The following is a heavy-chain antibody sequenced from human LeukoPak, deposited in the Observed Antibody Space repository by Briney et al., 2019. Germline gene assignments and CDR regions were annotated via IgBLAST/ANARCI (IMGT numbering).Heavy chain of an antibody. CDR2: ISTSSSYI. J-gene: IGHJ6*02. Sequence: GGSLRLSCAASGFTFSSYSMNWVRQAPGKGLEWVSSISTSSSYIYYADSVKGRFTISRDNAKNSLYLQMNSLRAEDTAVYYCARDDTDYGDCVSVYYYGMVVWGQGTTVTVSS. CDR3: ARDDTDYGDCVSVYYYGMVV. V-gene: IGHV3-21*01. D-gene: IGHD4-17*01. CDR1: GFTFSSYS.